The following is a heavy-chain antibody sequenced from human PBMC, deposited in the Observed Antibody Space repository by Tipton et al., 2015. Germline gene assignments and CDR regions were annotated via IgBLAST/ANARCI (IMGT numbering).Heavy chain of an antibody. CDR3: ARGGDYYDSSGDFDY. J-gene: IGHJ4*02. CDR2: INRDSSYI. V-gene: IGHV3-21*06. Sequence: GSLRLSCVASGFTFGTSDMNWVRQAPGKGLEWVSYINRDSSYIRYADSVKGRFTISRDNAKNSLYLQMNSLRDEDTAVYYCARGGDYYDSSGDFDYWGQGTLVTVSS. D-gene: IGHD3-22*01. CDR1: GFTFGTSD.